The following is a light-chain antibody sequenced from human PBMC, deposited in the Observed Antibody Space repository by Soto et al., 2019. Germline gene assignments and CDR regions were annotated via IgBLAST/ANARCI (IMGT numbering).Light chain of an antibody. V-gene: IGLV2-14*01. J-gene: IGLJ2*01. CDR3: SSYAGSSVV. CDR1: SSDIGDYTH. CDR2: EVS. Sequence: QSALTQPASVSGSPGQSITISCTGTSSDIGDYTHVSWYQQHPGKAPKLIIYEVSDRPSGVSNRFSGSKSGNTASLTVSGLQAEDEADYYCSSYAGSSVVFGGGTQLTVL.